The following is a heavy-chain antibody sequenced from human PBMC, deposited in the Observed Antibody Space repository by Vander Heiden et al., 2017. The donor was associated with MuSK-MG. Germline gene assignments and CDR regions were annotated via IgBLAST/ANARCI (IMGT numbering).Heavy chain of an antibody. J-gene: IGHJ4*02. CDR1: GASVRSSGYC. V-gene: IGHV4-39*01. CDR3: ARTKHGLGSYSDF. Sequence: QLQVQESGPGLVKPSETLSLTCTVSGASVRSSGYCWGYLRQPPGKDLEWIGSMCSGGSIYYNPSLRSRVDISVDTSKNQVSLRLTSVTAADTAVYFCARTKHGLGSYSDFWGQGTLVTVSS. CDR2: MCSGGSI. D-gene: IGHD3-10*01.